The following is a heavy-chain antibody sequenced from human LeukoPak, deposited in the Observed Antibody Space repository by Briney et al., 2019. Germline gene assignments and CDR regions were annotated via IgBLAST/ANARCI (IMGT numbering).Heavy chain of an antibody. CDR2: IDHSGST. J-gene: IGHJ6*03. CDR3: ASFGRDYYYYYMDV. D-gene: IGHD3-3*01. Sequence: SESLSLTRAVSGSSISSGYYWCWIRQPPGKGLEWIGSIDHSGSTYYNPSLKSRVTISVDTSKNQFSLKLSSVTAADTAVYYCASFGRDYYYYYMDVWGKGTTVTVTS. CDR1: GSSISSGYY. V-gene: IGHV4-38-2*01.